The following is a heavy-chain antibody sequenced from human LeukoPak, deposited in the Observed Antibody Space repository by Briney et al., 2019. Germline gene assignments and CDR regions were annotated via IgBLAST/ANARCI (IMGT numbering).Heavy chain of an antibody. V-gene: IGHV3-15*01. Sequence: GGSLRLSCAVSGLNFIDAWMTWVRQAPGRGLEWVGRIKCRSQGATTDYATPVKGRFTISRDDSNHMVSLEMNNLKTEDAAVYYCSTGFCLSGTCHWDDAFAVWGQGTTVTVSS. D-gene: IGHD5-12*01. CDR1: GLNFIDAW. CDR2: IKCRSQGATT. J-gene: IGHJ3*01. CDR3: STGFCLSGTCHWDDAFAV.